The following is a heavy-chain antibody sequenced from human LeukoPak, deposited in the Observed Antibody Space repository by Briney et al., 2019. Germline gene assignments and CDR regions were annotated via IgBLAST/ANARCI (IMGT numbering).Heavy chain of an antibody. CDR3: AKDRYDYGDYTPNFYD. CDR2: VSWNRGSI. Sequence: GGSLRLSRAHSLVTLSVYAVHWVPDALGGGRGWGSGVSWNRGSIGYAGSLRGGFSLSRDNAKNSLYLQKNTVRAEDTALYYCAKDRYDYGDYTPNFYDWGQGTLVTVSS. CDR1: LVTLSVYA. V-gene: IGHV3-9*01. D-gene: IGHD4-17*01. J-gene: IGHJ4*02.